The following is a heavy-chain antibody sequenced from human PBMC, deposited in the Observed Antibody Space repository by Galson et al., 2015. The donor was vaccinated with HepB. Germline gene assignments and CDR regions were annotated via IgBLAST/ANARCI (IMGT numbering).Heavy chain of an antibody. CDR2: TYYRSKWYN. J-gene: IGHJ4*02. CDR3: ARIFRHQIDY. V-gene: IGHV6-1*01. D-gene: IGHD2-2*01. CDR1: GDSVSSNSAA. Sequence: CAISGDSVSSNSAAWNWIRQSPSRGLEWLGRTYYRSKWYNDYAVSVKSRITINPDTSKNQFSLQLSSVTPEDTAAYYCARIFRHQIDYWGQGALVTVSS.